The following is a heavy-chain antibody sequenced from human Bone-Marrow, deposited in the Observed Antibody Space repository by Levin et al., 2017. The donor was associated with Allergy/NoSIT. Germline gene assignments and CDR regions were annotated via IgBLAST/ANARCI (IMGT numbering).Heavy chain of an antibody. Sequence: ASVKVSCAASGFTFSSYTMNWVRQAPGKGLEWVSYISSSGSTIYYADSVKGRFTISRDNAKNSLYLQMNSLRDEDTAVYYCARKGAASDTPYFDYWGQGILVTVSS. J-gene: IGHJ4*02. CDR2: ISSSGSTI. CDR1: GFTFSSYT. D-gene: IGHD6-13*01. CDR3: ARKGAASDTPYFDY. V-gene: IGHV3-48*02.